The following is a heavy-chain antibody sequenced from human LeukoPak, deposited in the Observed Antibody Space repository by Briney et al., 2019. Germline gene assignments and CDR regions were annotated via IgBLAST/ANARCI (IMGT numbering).Heavy chain of an antibody. Sequence: NPSETLSLTCTVSGGSVSSYYWSWIRQPPGKGLEWIGEINHSGSTNYNPSLKSRVTISVDTSKNQFSLKLSSVTAADTAVYYCARGSSSPRHRVATSYHYYYYYMDVWGKGTTVTVSS. D-gene: IGHD5-12*01. J-gene: IGHJ6*03. CDR2: INHSGST. CDR3: ARGSSSPRHRVATSYHYYYYYMDV. V-gene: IGHV4-34*01. CDR1: GGSVSSYY.